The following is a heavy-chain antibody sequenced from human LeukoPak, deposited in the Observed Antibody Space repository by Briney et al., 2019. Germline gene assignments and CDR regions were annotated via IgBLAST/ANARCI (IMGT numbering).Heavy chain of an antibody. J-gene: IGHJ4*02. V-gene: IGHV1-2*02. Sequence: ASVKVSCKASGYTFTGYYMHWVRQAPGQGLEWMGWINPNSGGTNYAQKFQGRVTMTRDTSINTAYMELNRLRSDDTAVYYCASARIVVVPAAMGYWGQGTLVTVPS. CDR2: INPNSGGT. D-gene: IGHD2-2*01. CDR3: ASARIVVVPAAMGY. CDR1: GYTFTGYY.